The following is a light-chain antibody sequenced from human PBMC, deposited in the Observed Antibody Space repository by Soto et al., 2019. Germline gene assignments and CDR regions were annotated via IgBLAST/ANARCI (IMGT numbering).Light chain of an antibody. CDR1: QSISNF. J-gene: IGKJ5*01. CDR3: QQSYSTPRIT. V-gene: IGKV1-39*01. CDR2: AAS. Sequence: DIQMTQSPSSLSASLGDRVTITCRASQSISNFLNWYQQKPGKAPNLLIYAASSLQSGVPSRFSGTGSVTDFTLTISSLQPEDFATYYCQQSYSTPRITFGQGTRLEIK.